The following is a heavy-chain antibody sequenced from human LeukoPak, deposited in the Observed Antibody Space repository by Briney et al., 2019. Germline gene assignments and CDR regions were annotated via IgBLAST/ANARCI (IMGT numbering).Heavy chain of an antibody. CDR1: GFSFTNFW. CDR2: ISGSGGST. Sequence: PGGSLRLSCAVSGFSFTNFWMSWVRQAPGKGLEWVSAISGSGGSTYYADSVKGRFTISRDNSKNTLYLQMNSLIAEDTAVYYCAKEGIVGATGPRGCCWFDPWGQGTLVTVSS. D-gene: IGHD1-26*01. CDR3: AKEGIVGATGPRGCCWFDP. V-gene: IGHV3-23*01. J-gene: IGHJ5*02.